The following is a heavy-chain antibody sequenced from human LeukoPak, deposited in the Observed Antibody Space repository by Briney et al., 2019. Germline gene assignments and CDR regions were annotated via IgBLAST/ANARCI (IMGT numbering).Heavy chain of an antibody. D-gene: IGHD3-22*01. CDR1: GGTFSSYA. V-gene: IGHV1-69*13. CDR3: ASGYCYDSSGYYYFDY. CDR2: IIPIFGTA. J-gene: IGHJ4*02. Sequence: ASVKVSCKASGGTFSSYAISWVRQAPGQGLEWMGGIIPIFGTANYAQKFQGRVTITADESTSTAYMELSSLRSEDTAVYYCASGYCYDSSGYYYFDYWGQGTLVTVSS.